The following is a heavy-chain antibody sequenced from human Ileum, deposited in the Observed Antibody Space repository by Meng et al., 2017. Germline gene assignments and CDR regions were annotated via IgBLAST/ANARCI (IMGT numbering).Heavy chain of an antibody. CDR1: GYTFTSYD. J-gene: IGHJ5*02. D-gene: IGHD3-10*01. Sequence: QVQLVHSEAEVRKPGASVKVSGRASGYTFTSYDIHWVRQAPGQGLEWMGWMSPNSGNTGYSQNFQGRVTLTRSTPLRTVYMELSSLQSEDTAVYYCARVVSSGTFGDWFDPRGQGTLVTVSS. V-gene: IGHV1-8*01. CDR3: ARVVSSGTFGDWFDP. CDR2: MSPNSGNT.